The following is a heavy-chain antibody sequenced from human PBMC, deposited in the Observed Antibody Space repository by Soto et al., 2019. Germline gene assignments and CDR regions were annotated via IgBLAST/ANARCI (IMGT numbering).Heavy chain of an antibody. Sequence: PGGSLRLSCAASGFTFNNYDMHWVRQTTGKDLEWVSAIGTAGDTYYPGSVKGRFTISRENAKNSLYLQMNSLRAGDTAVYYCARAYGSSHFDYWGQGTLVTVSS. D-gene: IGHD6-6*01. CDR3: ARAYGSSHFDY. J-gene: IGHJ4*02. CDR1: GFTFNNYD. V-gene: IGHV3-13*01. CDR2: IGTAGDT.